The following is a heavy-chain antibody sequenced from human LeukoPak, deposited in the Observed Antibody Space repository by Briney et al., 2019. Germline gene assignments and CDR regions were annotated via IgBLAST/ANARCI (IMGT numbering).Heavy chain of an antibody. CDR3: ARDRGYSYGNFDY. CDR2: ISYDGSNK. J-gene: IGHJ4*02. V-gene: IGHV3-30-3*01. CDR1: GFTFSSYA. Sequence: PGRSLRLSCAASGFTFSSYAMHWVRQAPGKGLEWVAVISYDGSNKYYADSAKGRFTISRDNSKNTLYLQMNSLRAEDTAVYYCARDRGYSYGNFDYWGQGTLVTVSS. D-gene: IGHD5-18*01.